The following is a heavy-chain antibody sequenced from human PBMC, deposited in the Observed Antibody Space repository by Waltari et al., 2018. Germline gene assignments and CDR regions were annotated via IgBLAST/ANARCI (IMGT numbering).Heavy chain of an antibody. J-gene: IGHJ4*02. CDR1: GGSLSGYY. CDR3: AREGEVWTLTTFLDY. D-gene: IGHD3-16*01. V-gene: IGHV4-34*01. Sequence: QVQLQQWGARLVKPSETLSLTCAVNGGSLSGYYWSWLRQSPGKVLEWIGEINQSGSTNYNPSRESRITSSIDASKKQFSLKLTSVTAADTAVYYCAREGEVWTLTTFLDYWGQGILVTVSS. CDR2: INQSGST.